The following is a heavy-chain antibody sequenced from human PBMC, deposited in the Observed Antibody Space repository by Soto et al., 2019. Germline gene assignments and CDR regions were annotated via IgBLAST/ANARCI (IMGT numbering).Heavy chain of an antibody. D-gene: IGHD4-4*01. J-gene: IGHJ4*02. CDR1: GYTFTGYY. Sequence: SVKVSCETSGYTFTGYYMHWVRQAPGQGLEWMGRINPNSGGTNYAQKFQGWVTMTRDTSITTVYMEVRRLKSDDTAVYYCARGRNSVDYWGQGTLVTVSS. CDR2: INPNSGGT. V-gene: IGHV1-2*04. CDR3: ARGRNSVDY.